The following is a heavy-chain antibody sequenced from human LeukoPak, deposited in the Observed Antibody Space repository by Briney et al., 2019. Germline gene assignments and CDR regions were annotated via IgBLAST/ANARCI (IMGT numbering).Heavy chain of an antibody. D-gene: IGHD2-15*01. CDR1: GGSISSYY. V-gene: IGHV4-59*01. CDR3: ARASRATQYNWFDP. CDR2: IYYSGST. J-gene: IGHJ5*02. Sequence: PSETLSLTCTVSGGSISSYYWSWIRQPPGKGPEWIGYIYYSGSTNYNPSLKSRVTISVDTSKNQFSLKLSSVTAADTAVYYCARASRATQYNWFDPWGQGTLVTVSS.